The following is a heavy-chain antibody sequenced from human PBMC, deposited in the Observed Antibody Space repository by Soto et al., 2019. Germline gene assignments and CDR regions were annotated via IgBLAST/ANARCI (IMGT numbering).Heavy chain of an antibody. CDR1: GGTFNTYA. D-gene: IGHD3-10*01. CDR2: ISPMFGAA. Sequence: QVQLVQSGAEMKKPGSSVKVSCQSSGGTFNTYAMNWVRQAPGQGPEWMGDISPMFGAANYAPKFQGRVPITADESTGTSYMQLSSLTSEDTAIYFCAREVQVHTPAFVYWGQGTLVTVSS. CDR3: AREVQVHTPAFVY. J-gene: IGHJ4*02. V-gene: IGHV1-69*19.